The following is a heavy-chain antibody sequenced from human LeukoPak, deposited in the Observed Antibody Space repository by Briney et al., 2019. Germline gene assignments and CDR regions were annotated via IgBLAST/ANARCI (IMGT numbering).Heavy chain of an antibody. Sequence: GGSLRLSCAASGFTFSNYAMNWVRQAPGKGLEWVSAISTSGHRTYYADSVKGRFTISRDNSKNTLYLQMNSLRVEDTAVYSCAKVLSQGPINSWINWFDPWGQGTLVTVSS. CDR3: AKVLSQGPINSWINWFDP. D-gene: IGHD1-26*01. J-gene: IGHJ5*02. CDR1: GFTFSNYA. V-gene: IGHV3-23*01. CDR2: ISTSGHRT.